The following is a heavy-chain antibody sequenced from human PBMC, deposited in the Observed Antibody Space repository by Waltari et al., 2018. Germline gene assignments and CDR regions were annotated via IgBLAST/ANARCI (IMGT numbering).Heavy chain of an antibody. V-gene: IGHV3-33*01. CDR3: ARDRQPVLWFGEPMGGY. Sequence: QVQLVESGGGVVQPGRSLRLSCAASGFTFSSYGMHWVRQAPGRGLEGVAVIWYDGSNKYESDSVKGRLTISRDNSKNTRYLQMNSLRAEDTAVYYCARDRQPVLWFGEPMGGYWGQGTLVTVSS. D-gene: IGHD3-10*01. CDR2: IWYDGSNK. CDR1: GFTFSSYG. J-gene: IGHJ4*02.